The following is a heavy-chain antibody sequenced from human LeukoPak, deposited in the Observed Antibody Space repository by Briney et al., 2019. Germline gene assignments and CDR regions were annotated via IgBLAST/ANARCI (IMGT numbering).Heavy chain of an antibody. J-gene: IGHJ4*02. D-gene: IGHD2-15*01. V-gene: IGHV3-66*01. CDR3: ARNNCSGGSCQLDY. CDR1: GFTFRDYY. Sequence: GGSLRLSCAASGFTFRDYYMSWIRQAPGKGLHWVSVIYSGGSTYYADSVKGRFTISRDNSKNTLYLQMNSLRAEDTAVYYCARNNCSGGSCQLDYWGQGTLVTVSS. CDR2: IYSGGST.